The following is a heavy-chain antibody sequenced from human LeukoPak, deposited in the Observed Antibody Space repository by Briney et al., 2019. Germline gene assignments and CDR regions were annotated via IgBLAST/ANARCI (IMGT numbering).Heavy chain of an antibody. J-gene: IGHJ4*02. V-gene: IGHV3-23*01. CDR1: GFTFSSYA. Sequence: GGSLRLSCAASGFTFSSYAMSWVRQAPGKGLEWVSAISGSGGSTYYADSVKGRFTISRDNSKNTLYLQMNSLRADDTALYYCAKDVQLSGYCSGGSCYFLDYWGQGTLVTVSS. CDR3: AKDVQLSGYCSGGSCYFLDY. D-gene: IGHD2-15*01. CDR2: ISGSGGST.